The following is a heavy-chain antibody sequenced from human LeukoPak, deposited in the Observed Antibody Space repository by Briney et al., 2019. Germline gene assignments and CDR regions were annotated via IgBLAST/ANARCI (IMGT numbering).Heavy chain of an antibody. J-gene: IGHJ4*02. Sequence: SETPSLTCAVYGGTFSGYYWSWIRQPPGKGLEWIGEINHSGSTNYNPSLKSRVTISVDTSKNQFSLKLSSVTAADTAVYYCARNWQLVDYWGQGTLVTVSS. V-gene: IGHV4-34*01. D-gene: IGHD1-1*01. CDR1: GGTFSGYY. CDR2: INHSGST. CDR3: ARNWQLVDY.